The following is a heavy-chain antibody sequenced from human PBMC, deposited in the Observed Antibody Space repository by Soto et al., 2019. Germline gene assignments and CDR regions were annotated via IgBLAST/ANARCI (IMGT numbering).Heavy chain of an antibody. V-gene: IGHV4-30-4*01. CDR1: GGSISSGDYY. Sequence: PSETLSLTCTVSGGSISSGDYYWSWIRQPPGKGLEWIGYIYYSGSTYYNPSLKSRVTISVDTSKNQFSLKLSSVTAADTAVYYCARERIVVVPAAIIYYYYGMDVWGQGTTVTVSS. CDR2: IYYSGST. CDR3: ARERIVVVPAAIIYYYYGMDV. D-gene: IGHD2-2*02. J-gene: IGHJ6*02.